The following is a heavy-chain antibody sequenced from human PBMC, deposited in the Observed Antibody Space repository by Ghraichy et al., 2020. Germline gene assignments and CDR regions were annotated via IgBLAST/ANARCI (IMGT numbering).Heavy chain of an antibody. CDR1: GFTFSSYG. J-gene: IGHJ6*02. Sequence: LSLTCAASGFTFSSYGMHWVRQAPGKGLEWVAVISYDGSNKYYADSVKGRFTISRDNSKNTLYLQMNSLRAEDTAVYYCAKSLRAVAGHYYYGMDVWGQGTTVTVSS. V-gene: IGHV3-30*18. CDR3: AKSLRAVAGHYYYGMDV. CDR2: ISYDGSNK. D-gene: IGHD6-19*01.